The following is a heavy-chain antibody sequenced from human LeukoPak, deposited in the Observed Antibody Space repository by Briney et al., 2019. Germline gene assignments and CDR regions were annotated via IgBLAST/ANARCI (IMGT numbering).Heavy chain of an antibody. J-gene: IGHJ4*02. Sequence: GGSLRLSCAASGFTFSSYWMSWVRQAPGKGLEWVSYISSSGSTIYYADSVKGRFTISRDNSKNTLYLQMNSLRAEDTAVYYCARDQDIVVVVAAVLDYWGQGTLVTVSS. D-gene: IGHD2-15*01. CDR3: ARDQDIVVVVAAVLDY. V-gene: IGHV3-48*01. CDR2: ISSSGSTI. CDR1: GFTFSSYW.